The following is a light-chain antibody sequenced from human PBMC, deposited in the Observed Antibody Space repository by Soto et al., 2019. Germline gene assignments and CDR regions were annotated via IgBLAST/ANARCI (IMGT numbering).Light chain of an antibody. CDR1: QSVSSN. Sequence: EIVMTQSPATLSVSPGERATLSCWASQSVSSNLAWYQQKPGQAPRLLIYGASTRATGIPARFSGSGSGTEFTLTLSSLQSEDFAVYYCQQHNNWPRTFGQGTKVDIK. V-gene: IGKV3-15*01. CDR3: QQHNNWPRT. J-gene: IGKJ1*01. CDR2: GAS.